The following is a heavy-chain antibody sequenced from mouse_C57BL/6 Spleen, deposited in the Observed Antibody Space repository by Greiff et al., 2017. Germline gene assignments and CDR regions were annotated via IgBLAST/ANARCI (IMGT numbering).Heavy chain of an antibody. CDR3: ARARIPSPMDY. J-gene: IGHJ4*01. CDR1: GYTFTSYW. V-gene: IGHV1-50*01. Sequence: QVQLQQPGAELVKPGASVKLSCKASGYTFTSYWMQWVKQRPGQGLEWIGEIDPSDSYTNYNQKFKGKATLTVDTSTSTAYMQLSSLTSDDSAVYYCARARIPSPMDYWGQGTSVTVSS. CDR2: IDPSDSYT.